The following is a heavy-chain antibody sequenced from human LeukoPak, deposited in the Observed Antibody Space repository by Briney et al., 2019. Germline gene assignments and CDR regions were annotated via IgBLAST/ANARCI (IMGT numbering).Heavy chain of an antibody. D-gene: IGHD6-25*01. CDR3: ARRAGGASPNAFDI. V-gene: IGHV3-21*01. CDR1: GFTFSSYS. Sequence: GGSLRLSCAASGFTFSSYSMNWVRQAPGKGLEWVSSISSSSSYIYYADSVKGRFTISRDNAKNSLYLQMNSLRAEDTAVYYGARRAGGASPNAFDIWGQGTMVTVSS. J-gene: IGHJ3*02. CDR2: ISSSSSYI.